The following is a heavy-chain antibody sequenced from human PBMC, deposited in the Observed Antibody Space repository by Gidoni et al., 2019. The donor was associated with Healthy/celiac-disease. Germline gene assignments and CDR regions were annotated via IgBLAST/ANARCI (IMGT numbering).Heavy chain of an antibody. D-gene: IGHD3-10*01. CDR1: GFTFSSHD. Sequence: EVQLVESGGGLVQPGGSLRLSCAASGFTFSSHDMHWVRQATGKGLEWVSAIGTAGDTYYPGSVKGRFTISRENAKNSLYLQMNSLRAGDTAVYYCARGGYYGSGNYGMDVWGQGTTVTVSS. CDR3: ARGGYYGSGNYGMDV. CDR2: IGTAGDT. V-gene: IGHV3-13*04. J-gene: IGHJ6*02.